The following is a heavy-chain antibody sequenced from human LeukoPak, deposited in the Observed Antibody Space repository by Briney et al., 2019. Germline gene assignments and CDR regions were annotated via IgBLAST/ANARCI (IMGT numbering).Heavy chain of an antibody. Sequence: ASVKVSCKASGYTFISYSMNWVRQAPGQGLEWMGWINTNTGNPTYAQGFTGRFVFSLDTSVSTAYLQISSLKAEDTAVYYCARAHTLQAKYCTNGVCYSFDYWGQGTLVTVSS. CDR3: ARAHTLQAKYCTNGVCYSFDY. V-gene: IGHV7-4-1*02. D-gene: IGHD2-8*01. J-gene: IGHJ4*02. CDR2: INTNTGNP. CDR1: GYTFISYS.